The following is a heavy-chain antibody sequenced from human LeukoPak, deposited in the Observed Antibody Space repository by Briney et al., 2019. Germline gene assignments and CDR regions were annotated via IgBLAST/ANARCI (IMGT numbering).Heavy chain of an antibody. CDR3: ASVRGDYYYGMDV. CDR1: GYTFTSYY. Sequence: ASVKVSCKASGYTFTSYYIHWVRQAPGQGLEWMGIINPSGGSTSYAQKFQGRVTMTRDTSTSTVYMELSSLRSEDTAVYYCASVRGDYYYGMDVWGQGTTVTVSS. D-gene: IGHD3-3*01. J-gene: IGHJ6*02. CDR2: INPSGGST. V-gene: IGHV1-46*01.